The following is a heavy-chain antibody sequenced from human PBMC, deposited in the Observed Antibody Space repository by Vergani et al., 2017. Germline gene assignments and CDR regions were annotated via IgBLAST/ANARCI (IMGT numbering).Heavy chain of an antibody. CDR1: GYSITNYW. CDR3: ARLYGRDSSGSKYFDY. J-gene: IGHJ4*02. V-gene: IGHV5-51*01. CDR2: IHPADSDT. D-gene: IGHD3-22*01. Sequence: EVQLVPSGAEVKTPGESLKISCQISGYSITNYWIGWVRQMPGKGLEWMGIIHPADSDTRYSPSFHGEVTISVDKSISTAYLQRSSLRASGSAMYYCARLYGRDSSGSKYFDYWGQGTLVTVSS.